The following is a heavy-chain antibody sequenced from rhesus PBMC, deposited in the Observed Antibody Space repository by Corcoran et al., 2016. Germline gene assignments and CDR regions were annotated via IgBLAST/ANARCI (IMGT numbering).Heavy chain of an antibody. J-gene: IGHJ4*01. CDR1: GYTFTDYY. D-gene: IGHD6-31*01. Sequence: QVQLVQSGAEVKKPGSSVKVSCKASGYTFTDYYMQWVRQAPGQGLEWRGWINPYKGNTKYAQNFQGRVTMTRDTSTSTAYMELSSLRSEDTAVYYCATDASGYSSGWGQGVLVTVSS. CDR2: INPYKGNT. V-gene: IGHV1S2*01. CDR3: ATDASGYSSG.